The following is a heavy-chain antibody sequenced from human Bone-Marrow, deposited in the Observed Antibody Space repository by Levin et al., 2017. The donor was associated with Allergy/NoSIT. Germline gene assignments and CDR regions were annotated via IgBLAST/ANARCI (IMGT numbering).Heavy chain of an antibody. CDR3: ARGEEYCSGGSCYAAAFDI. Sequence: SETLSLTCTVSGGSISSYYWSWIRQPPGKGLEWIGYIYYSGSTNYNPSLKSRVTISVDTSKNQFSLKLSSVTAADTAVYYCARGEEYCSGGSCYAAAFDIWGQGTMVTVSS. J-gene: IGHJ3*02. CDR1: GGSISSYY. V-gene: IGHV4-59*01. CDR2: IYYSGST. D-gene: IGHD2-15*01.